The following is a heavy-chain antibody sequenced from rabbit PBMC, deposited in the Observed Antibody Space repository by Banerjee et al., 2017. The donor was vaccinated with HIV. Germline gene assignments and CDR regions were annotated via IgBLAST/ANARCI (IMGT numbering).Heavy chain of an antibody. V-gene: IGHV1S45*01. Sequence: QEQLEESGGGLVQPEGSLTLTCTASGFSFSSSYDMCWVRQAPGKGLEWIGCIYAGSSGSTYYASWAKGRFTISKTSSTTVTLQMTSLTAADTATYFCARGYTGYGYAINLWGQGTLVTVS. CDR3: ARGYTGYGYAINL. CDR2: IYAGSSGST. CDR1: GFSFSSSYD. J-gene: IGHJ4*01. D-gene: IGHD6-1*01.